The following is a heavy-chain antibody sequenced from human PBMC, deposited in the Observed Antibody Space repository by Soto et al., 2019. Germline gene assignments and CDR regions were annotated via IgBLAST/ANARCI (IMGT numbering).Heavy chain of an antibody. V-gene: IGHV3-23*01. Sequence: PGGSLRLSCAASGFTFSSYAMSWVRQAPGKGLEWASAISGSGGSTYYADSVKGRFTISRDNSKNTLYLQMNSLRAEDTAVYYCAKPRYYYDSSGYSLSGMDVWGQGTTVTVSS. J-gene: IGHJ6*02. CDR1: GFTFSSYA. CDR2: ISGSGGST. D-gene: IGHD3-22*01. CDR3: AKPRYYYDSSGYSLSGMDV.